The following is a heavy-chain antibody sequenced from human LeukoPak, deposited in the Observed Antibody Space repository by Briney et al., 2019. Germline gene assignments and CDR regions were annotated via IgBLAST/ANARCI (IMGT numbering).Heavy chain of an antibody. Sequence: KSSQTLSLTCTVSDGSISSGDYYWSWIRQPPGKGLEWIGYIYYSGSTYYNPSLKSRVTISVDTSKNQFSLKLSSVTAADTAVYYCAREQEYCTNGVCYRIDYWGQGTLVTVSS. CDR2: IYYSGST. CDR1: DGSISSGDYY. V-gene: IGHV4-30-4*08. J-gene: IGHJ4*02. D-gene: IGHD2-8*01. CDR3: AREQEYCTNGVCYRIDY.